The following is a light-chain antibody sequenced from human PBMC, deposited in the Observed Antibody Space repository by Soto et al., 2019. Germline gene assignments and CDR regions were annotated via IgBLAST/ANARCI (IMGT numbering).Light chain of an antibody. CDR3: QHYNSYPEA. Sequence: DIQMTQSPSNLYSSLGDRVTITWRASQSISGWLAWYQQKPGKAPKLLIYKASTLKSGVPSRFSVSGSGTEFTLTISRLKPDDFATYDCQHYNSYPEAFCQGTKVDIK. CDR2: KAS. CDR1: QSISGW. J-gene: IGKJ1*01. V-gene: IGKV1-5*03.